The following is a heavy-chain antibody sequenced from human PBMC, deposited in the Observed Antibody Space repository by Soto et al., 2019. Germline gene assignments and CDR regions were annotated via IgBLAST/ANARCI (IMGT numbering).Heavy chain of an antibody. D-gene: IGHD3-9*01. J-gene: IGHJ4*02. V-gene: IGHV7-4-1*01. CDR1: GYTFTSYA. CDR3: ARDGPPGYSLGYFDWLLWGFDY. Sequence: QVQLVQSGSELKKPGASVKVSCKASGYTFTSYAMNWVRQAPGQGLEWMGWINTNTGNPTYAQGFTGRFVFSLDTSVSTAYLQICSLKAEDTAVYYCARDGPPGYSLGYFDWLLWGFDYWGQGTLVTVSS. CDR2: INTNTGNP.